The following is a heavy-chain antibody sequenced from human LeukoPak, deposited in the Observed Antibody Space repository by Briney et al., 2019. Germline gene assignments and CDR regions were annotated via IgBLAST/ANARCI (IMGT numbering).Heavy chain of an antibody. D-gene: IGHD2-21*02. J-gene: IGHJ4*02. CDR1: GGTFSSYA. CDR3: ARACRYDCREAFDY. V-gene: IGHV1-69*05. Sequence: GASVKVSCKASGGTFSSYAISWVRQAPGQGLEWMGGIIPIFGTANYAQKFQDRVSMTTDTSTTTAYMELRSLTSDDTAVYYCARACRYDCREAFDYWGQGTLVTVSS. CDR2: IIPIFGTA.